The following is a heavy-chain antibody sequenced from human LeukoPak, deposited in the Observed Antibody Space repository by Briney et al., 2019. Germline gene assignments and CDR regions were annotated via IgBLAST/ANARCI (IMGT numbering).Heavy chain of an antibody. CDR3: AKGLYNWNYLGAFDI. D-gene: IGHD1-7*01. J-gene: IGHJ3*02. V-gene: IGHV3-23*01. CDR2: ISGSGGST. Sequence: GGSLRLSCAASGFTFSSYAMIGVPQAPGKGLEWVSAISGSGGSTYYADSVKGRFTISRDNSKNTLYLQMNSLRAEDTAVYYCAKGLYNWNYLGAFDIWGQGTMVTVSS. CDR1: GFTFSSYA.